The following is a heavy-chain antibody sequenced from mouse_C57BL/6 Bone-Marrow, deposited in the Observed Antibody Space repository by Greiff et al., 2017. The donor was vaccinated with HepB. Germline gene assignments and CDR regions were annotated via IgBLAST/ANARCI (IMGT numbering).Heavy chain of an antibody. Sequence: VQLQQPGAELVRPGASVKLSCTASGFNIKDDYMHWVKQRPEQGLEWIGWIDPENGDTEYASKFQGKATITADTSSNTAYLQLSSLTSEDTAVYYCSTVVDYFDYWGQGTTLTVSS. CDR2: IDPENGDT. V-gene: IGHV14-4*01. CDR1: GFNIKDDY. CDR3: STVVDYFDY. J-gene: IGHJ2*01. D-gene: IGHD1-1*01.